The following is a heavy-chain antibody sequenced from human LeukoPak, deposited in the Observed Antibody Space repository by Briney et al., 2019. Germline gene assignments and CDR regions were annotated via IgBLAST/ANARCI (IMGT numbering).Heavy chain of an antibody. CDR3: ARVHDVSGYYPFDY. Sequence: GGSLRLSCAASRFSFSSYTMSWVRQAPGKGLEWVSSITSSSSNTYYADSVKGRFTISRDNAKNSLYLQMNSLRAEDTAVYYCARVHDVSGYYPFDYWGQGTLVTVSS. CDR1: RFSFSSYT. J-gene: IGHJ4*02. CDR2: ITSSSSNT. V-gene: IGHV3-21*01. D-gene: IGHD3-22*01.